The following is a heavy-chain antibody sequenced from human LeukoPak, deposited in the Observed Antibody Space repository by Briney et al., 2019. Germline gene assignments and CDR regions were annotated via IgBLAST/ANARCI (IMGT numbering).Heavy chain of an antibody. Sequence: GGSLRLSCAASGFNFANHAMSWVRQTAGKGLEWVSAISGGGDITYYADSVKGRFTISRDNSKDTLFLQMHSLRPGDTAVYYCTTDRYYDNSELQFQHWGQGTLVTVSS. CDR3: TTDRYYDNSELQFQH. CDR2: ISGGGDIT. CDR1: GFNFANHA. D-gene: IGHD3-22*01. V-gene: IGHV3-23*01. J-gene: IGHJ1*01.